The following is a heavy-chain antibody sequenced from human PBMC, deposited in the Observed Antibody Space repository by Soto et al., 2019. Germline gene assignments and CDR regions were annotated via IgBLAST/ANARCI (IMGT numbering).Heavy chain of an antibody. J-gene: IGHJ4*02. V-gene: IGHV4-30-2*06. CDR1: GGSITHGGFS. CDR3: ARGGGNAPFDS. Sequence: QLRLQESGSGVVRTSETLSLTCTVSGGSITHGGFSWSWIRQSPGKGLEWIGYIGHLENTYFHPTFKSRLTMSIDRSNNQFSLTLSSVTAADRAVYYCARGGGNAPFDSWGQGVLVSVSS. D-gene: IGHD5-12*01. CDR2: IGHLENT.